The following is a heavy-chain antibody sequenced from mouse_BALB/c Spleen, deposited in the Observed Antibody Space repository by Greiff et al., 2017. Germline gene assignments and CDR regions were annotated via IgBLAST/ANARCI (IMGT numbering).Heavy chain of an antibody. CDR1: GFNIKDTY. V-gene: IGHV14-3*02. CDR3: ARSLLLRYFDY. D-gene: IGHD1-1*01. Sequence: VQLKESGAELVKPGASVKLSCTASGFNIKDTYMHWVKQRPEQGLEWIGRIDPANGNTKYDPKFQGKATITADTSSNTAYLQLSSLTSEDTAVYYCARSLLLRYFDYWGQGTTLTVSS. CDR2: IDPANGNT. J-gene: IGHJ2*01.